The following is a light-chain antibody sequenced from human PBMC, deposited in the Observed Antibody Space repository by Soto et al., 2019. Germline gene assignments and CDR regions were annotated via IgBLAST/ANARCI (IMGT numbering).Light chain of an antibody. Sequence: DIQMTQSPSSLSASVGDRVTITCQASQDISNYLNWYQQKPGKAPKLLIYDASNLETGAPSRFSGSGSGTDFTFTISSLQPEDIATDYCQQYDNLPLFGGGTKVEIK. V-gene: IGKV1-33*01. CDR1: QDISNY. CDR3: QQYDNLPL. J-gene: IGKJ4*01. CDR2: DAS.